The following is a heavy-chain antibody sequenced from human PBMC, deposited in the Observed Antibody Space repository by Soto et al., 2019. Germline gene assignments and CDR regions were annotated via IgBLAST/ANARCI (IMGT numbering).Heavy chain of an antibody. CDR3: GKGPSYNVIYV. Sequence: SEALSHTCTISGGSTSSYYWSWFRQPPGKGLEWIGYIYYSGSTNYNPSLKSRVTISVDTSKNQFSLKLSSVTAADTAVSYCGKGPSYNVIYVRAKRTTVPVSA. V-gene: IGHV4-59*01. J-gene: IGHJ6*04. CDR2: IYYSGST. CDR1: GGSTSSYY. D-gene: IGHD1-1*01.